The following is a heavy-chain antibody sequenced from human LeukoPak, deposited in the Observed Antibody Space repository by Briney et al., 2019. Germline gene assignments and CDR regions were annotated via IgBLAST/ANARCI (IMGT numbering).Heavy chain of an antibody. CDR2: IYYSGST. J-gene: IGHJ4*02. CDR1: GGSISSYY. Sequence: SETLSLTCTVSGGSISSYYWSWIRQPPGKGLEWIGYIYYSGSTNYNPSLKSRVTISVDTSKNQFFLKLSSVTAADTAVYYCARGIMAQYYYDSSGYSYYFDYWGQGTLVTVSS. CDR3: ARGIMAQYYYDSSGYSYYFDY. V-gene: IGHV4-59*08. D-gene: IGHD3-22*01.